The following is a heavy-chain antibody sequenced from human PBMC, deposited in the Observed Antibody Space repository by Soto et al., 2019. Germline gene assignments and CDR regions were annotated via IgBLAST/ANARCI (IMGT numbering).Heavy chain of an antibody. CDR1: GYTFSDFS. D-gene: IGHD6-13*01. J-gene: IGHJ6*01. CDR3: ARDSYTSSSGYYYGMDV. V-gene: IGHV1-2*04. Sequence: ASVKVSCKASGYTFSDFSMHWVRQAPGQGLEWVGWMNPDTGGTNYAQKFQGWVTMTRDTSISTAYMELSRLRSDDTAVYYCARDSYTSSSGYYYGMDVSGQGTTDIVYS. CDR2: MNPDTGGT.